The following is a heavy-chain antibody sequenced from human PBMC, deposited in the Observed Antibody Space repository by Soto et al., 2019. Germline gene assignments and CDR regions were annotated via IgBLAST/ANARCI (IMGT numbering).Heavy chain of an antibody. CDR3: ARGVQQQLATYYFDY. CDR1: GYTFTGYY. Sequence: ASVKVSCKASGYTFTGYYMHWVRQAPGQGLEWMGWINPNSGGTNYAQKFQGWVTMTRDTSISTAYMELSRLRSDDTAVYYCARGVQQQLATYYFDYWGQGTLVTVSS. CDR2: INPNSGGT. V-gene: IGHV1-2*04. D-gene: IGHD6-13*01. J-gene: IGHJ4*02.